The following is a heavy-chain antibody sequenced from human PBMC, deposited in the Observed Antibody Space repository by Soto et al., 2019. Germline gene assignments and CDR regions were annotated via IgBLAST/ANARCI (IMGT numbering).Heavy chain of an antibody. CDR1: GYTFTNYA. J-gene: IGHJ3*02. Sequence: ASVKVSCKASGYTFTNYAMHWVRQAPGQRHEWIGWINAGNGNTKYSQKFQGRVTITRDTSASTAYMELSSLRSEDTAVYYCARSRHSSGYWGAFDIWGQGTMVTVSS. CDR2: INAGNGNT. D-gene: IGHD3-22*01. V-gene: IGHV1-3*01. CDR3: ARSRHSSGYWGAFDI.